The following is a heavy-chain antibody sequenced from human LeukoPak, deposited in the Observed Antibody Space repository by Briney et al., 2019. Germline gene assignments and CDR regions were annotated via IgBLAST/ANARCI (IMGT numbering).Heavy chain of an antibody. D-gene: IGHD6-19*01. Sequence: GGSLRLSCAASGFTFSSYAMSWVRQAPGKGLEWVSAISGSGGSTYYADSVKGRFTISRDNSKNTLYLQMNSLRAEDTAVYYCAKPLLGASSGWRTGALYYFDYWGQGTLVTVSS. CDR3: AKPLLGASSGWRTGALYYFDY. CDR1: GFTFSSYA. V-gene: IGHV3-23*01. CDR2: ISGSGGST. J-gene: IGHJ4*02.